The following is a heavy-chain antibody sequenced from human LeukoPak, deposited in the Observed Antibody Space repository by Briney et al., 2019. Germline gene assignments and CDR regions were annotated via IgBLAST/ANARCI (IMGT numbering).Heavy chain of an antibody. CDR2: ISSSSSYT. V-gene: IGHV3-11*06. CDR1: GFTFSDYY. D-gene: IGHD2-2*01. CDR3: ARDRLEYCSSTSCYVGGSYYYYYGMDV. J-gene: IGHJ6*04. Sequence: GGSLRLSCAASGFTFSDYYMSWIRQAPGKELEWVSYISSSSSYTNCADSVKGRFTISRDNAKNSLYLQMNSLRAEDTAVYYCARDRLEYCSSTSCYVGGSYYYYYGMDVWGKGTTVTASS.